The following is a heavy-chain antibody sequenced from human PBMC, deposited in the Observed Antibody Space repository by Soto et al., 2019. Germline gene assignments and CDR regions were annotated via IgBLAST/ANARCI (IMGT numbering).Heavy chain of an antibody. CDR2: LYYSGST. J-gene: IGHJ4*02. Sequence: QLQLQESGPGLVKPSETLSLTCPVSGGSIRSRSYYWGWIRQPPGKGLVWIGSLYYSGSTYYNPSLKSRVTIAADTSKNLIGLRLGSETAADTAVYYCEIFSTSEWPEDYLSDYWGQGTLVTVSS. V-gene: IGHV4-39*01. CDR1: GGSIRSRSYY. CDR3: EIFSTSEWPEDYLSDY. D-gene: IGHD2-2*01.